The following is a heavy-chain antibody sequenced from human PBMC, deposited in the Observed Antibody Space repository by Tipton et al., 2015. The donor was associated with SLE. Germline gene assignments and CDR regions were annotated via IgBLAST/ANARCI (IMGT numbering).Heavy chain of an antibody. J-gene: IGHJ6*03. CDR2: INHSGST. CDR1: GGSFSGYY. CDR3: ASIGPIYYYYYYMDV. V-gene: IGHV4-34*01. Sequence: TLSLTCAVYGGSFSGYYWSWIRQPPGKGLEWIGEINHSGSTSYNPSLKSRVTISVDTSKNQFSLKLSSVTAADTAVYYCASIGPIYYYYYYMDVWGKGTTVTVSS.